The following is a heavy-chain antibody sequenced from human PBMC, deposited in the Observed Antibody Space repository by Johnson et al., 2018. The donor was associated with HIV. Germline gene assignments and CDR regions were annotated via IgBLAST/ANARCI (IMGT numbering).Heavy chain of an antibody. J-gene: IGHJ3*02. D-gene: IGHD4/OR15-4a*01. V-gene: IGHV3-7*01. Sequence: VQLVESGGGLVQPGGSLRLSCAASGFTFSSYWMSWVRQAPGKGLEWVANIKQDGSEKYYVDSVKGRFTISRDNAKKSLYLQMNSLRAGDTAVYYCVRDDYSFHIWGRGTLVTVSS. CDR1: GFTFSSYW. CDR3: VRDDYSFHI. CDR2: IKQDGSEK.